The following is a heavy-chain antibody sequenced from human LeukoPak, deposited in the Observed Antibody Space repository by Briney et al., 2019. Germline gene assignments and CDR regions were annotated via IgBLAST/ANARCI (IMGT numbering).Heavy chain of an antibody. CDR3: ARVRYYYDSSVLDY. CDR2: IYYSGST. CDR1: GGSISSYY. Sequence: SETLSLTCTVSGGSISSYYWSWIRQPPGKGLEWIGYIYYSGSTNYNPSLKSRVTISVDTSKSQFSLKLSSVTAADTAVYYCARVRYYYDSSVLDYWGQGTLVTVSS. D-gene: IGHD3-22*01. V-gene: IGHV4-59*01. J-gene: IGHJ4*02.